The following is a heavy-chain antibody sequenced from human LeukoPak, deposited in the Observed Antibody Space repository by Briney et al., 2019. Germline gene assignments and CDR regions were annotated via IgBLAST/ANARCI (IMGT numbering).Heavy chain of an antibody. D-gene: IGHD3-9*01. V-gene: IGHV4-39*07. CDR1: GGSISSSSYY. J-gene: IGHJ4*02. Sequence: SETLSLTCTVSGGSISSSSYYWGWIRQPPGKGLEWIGSIYYSGSTYYNPSLKSRVTISVDTSKNQFSLKLSPVTAADTAVYYCARALEGYYDILTGYYLFDYWGQGTLVTVSS. CDR3: ARALEGYYDILTGYYLFDY. CDR2: IYYSGST.